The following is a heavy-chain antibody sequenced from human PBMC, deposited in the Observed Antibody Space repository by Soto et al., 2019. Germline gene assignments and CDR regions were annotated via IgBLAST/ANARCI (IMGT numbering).Heavy chain of an antibody. CDR1: GYSFTSYW. Sequence: PGEALKISCKGSGYSFTSYWIGWVRQVPGKGLERMGIIYPGDSDTRYSPSFQGQVTISADKSISTAYLQWSSLKASDTAMYYCARSLPDYGDYYYSYMDVWGKGTTVTVSS. J-gene: IGHJ6*03. CDR2: IYPGDSDT. V-gene: IGHV5-51*01. CDR3: ARSLPDYGDYYYSYMDV. D-gene: IGHD4-17*01.